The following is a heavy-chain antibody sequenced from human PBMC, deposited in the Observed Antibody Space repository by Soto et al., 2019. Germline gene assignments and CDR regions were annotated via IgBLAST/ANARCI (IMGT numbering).Heavy chain of an antibody. V-gene: IGHV5-51*01. D-gene: IGHD2-2*01. Sequence: GESLKISCKGSGYHFTNYWIGWVRQMPGKGLEWMGFIYPSDSDTRYSPSFQGQVTISADKSISTAYLQWSSLKASDTAMYYCSGPKGDLSTTDITRWGQGTL. CDR1: GYHFTNYW. CDR2: IYPSDSDT. J-gene: IGHJ4*02. CDR3: SGPKGDLSTTDITR.